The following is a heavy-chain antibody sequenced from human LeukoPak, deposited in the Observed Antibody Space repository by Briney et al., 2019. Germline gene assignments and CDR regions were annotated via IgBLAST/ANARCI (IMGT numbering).Heavy chain of an antibody. J-gene: IGHJ4*02. D-gene: IGHD3-10*01. V-gene: IGHV3-23*01. Sequence: GGSLRLSCAVSGFTFSSFAMSWVRQPPGKGLEWLSVISDSGGTTFYADSVKGRITISRDNSKNTLYLQMNSLRAEDTAVYYCAKEASGYGYYFDYWGQGTLVTVSS. CDR3: AKEASGYGYYFDY. CDR1: GFTFSSFA. CDR2: ISDSGGTT.